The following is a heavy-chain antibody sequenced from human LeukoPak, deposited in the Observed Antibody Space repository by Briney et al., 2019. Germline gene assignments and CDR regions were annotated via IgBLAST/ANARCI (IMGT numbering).Heavy chain of an antibody. CDR1: GFTFSSYS. J-gene: IGHJ4*02. D-gene: IGHD2-2*01. CDR2: ISNSSSYI. CDR3: ARVPAYGSGRSVGY. Sequence: GGSLRLSCAASGFTFSSYSMNWVRQAPGKGLEWVSSISNSSSYIYYADSVKGRFTISRDNAKNSLYLQMNSLRAEDTAVYYCARVPAYGSGRSVGYWGQGTLVTVSS. V-gene: IGHV3-21*01.